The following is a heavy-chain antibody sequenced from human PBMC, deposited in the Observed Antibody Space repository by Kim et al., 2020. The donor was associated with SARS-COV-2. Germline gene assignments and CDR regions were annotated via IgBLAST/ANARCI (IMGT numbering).Heavy chain of an antibody. Sequence: TKHYADSVQGRFTVSRDNVNCILVLQMDSLREDDTAVYYCAKMFYSGSRDFWGQGTLVTVSS. CDR3: AKMFYSGSRDF. J-gene: IGHJ4*02. CDR2: TK. D-gene: IGHD2-21*01. V-gene: IGHV3-48*02.